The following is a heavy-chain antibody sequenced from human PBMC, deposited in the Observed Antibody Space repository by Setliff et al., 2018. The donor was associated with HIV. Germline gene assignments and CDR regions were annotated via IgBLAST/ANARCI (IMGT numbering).Heavy chain of an antibody. J-gene: IGHJ4*02. D-gene: IGHD6-13*01. CDR1: GGSISSSSYY. Sequence: SETLSLTCTVSGGSISSSSYYWSWIRQPAGKGLEWIGRIYTSGSTNYNPSLESRVTISVDTSKNQFSLKLSSVTAADTAVYYCARGSSWPYYFDYWGQGTLVTVSS. V-gene: IGHV4-61*02. CDR3: ARGSSWPYYFDY. CDR2: IYTSGST.